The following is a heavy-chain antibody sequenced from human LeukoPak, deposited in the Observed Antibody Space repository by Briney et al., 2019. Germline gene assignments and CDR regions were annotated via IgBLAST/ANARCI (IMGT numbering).Heavy chain of an antibody. CDR3: ARGGTYYYDSSGYCLFDY. CDR1: GFTFSDYY. Sequence: PGGSLRLSCAASGFTFSDYYMSWIRQAPGKGLGWVSYISSSGSTIYYADSVKGRFTISRDNAKNSLYLQMNSLRAEDTAVYYCARGGTYYYDSSGYCLFDYWGQGTLVTVSS. V-gene: IGHV3-11*01. D-gene: IGHD3-22*01. CDR2: ISSSGSTI. J-gene: IGHJ4*02.